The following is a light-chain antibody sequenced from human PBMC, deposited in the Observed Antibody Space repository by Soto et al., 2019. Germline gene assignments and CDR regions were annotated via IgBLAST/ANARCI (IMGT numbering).Light chain of an antibody. V-gene: IGKV1-5*01. Sequence: DIQMTQSPSTLSASVGDRVTITCRASQSISTWLAWYQQKPGKAPKLLIFDASNLESGVPSRFSGSGSGTEFTLTISNLQPDDFATYYCLQYDSYSWTFGQGTKVEIK. CDR2: DAS. CDR1: QSISTW. J-gene: IGKJ1*01. CDR3: LQYDSYSWT.